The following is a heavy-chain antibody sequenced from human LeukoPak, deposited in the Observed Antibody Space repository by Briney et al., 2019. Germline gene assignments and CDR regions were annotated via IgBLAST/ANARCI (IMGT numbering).Heavy chain of an antibody. D-gene: IGHD6-13*01. Sequence: PSETLSLTCTVSGGSISSYYWSWIRQPPGKGLEWIGYIYYSGSTNYNPSLKSRVTISVDTSKNQFSLKLSSVTAADTAVYYCASHRGSGSWYRGDAFDIWGQGTMVTVSS. J-gene: IGHJ3*02. CDR1: GGSISSYY. CDR3: ASHRGSGSWYRGDAFDI. CDR2: IYYSGST. V-gene: IGHV4-59*08.